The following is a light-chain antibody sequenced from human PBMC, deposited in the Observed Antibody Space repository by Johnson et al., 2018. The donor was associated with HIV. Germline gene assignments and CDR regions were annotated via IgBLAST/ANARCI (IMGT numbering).Light chain of an antibody. V-gene: IGLV1-51*02. CDR2: ENN. CDR1: SSNIGNNY. CDR3: GTWDNSLSAHFV. Sequence: QSVLTQPPSVSAAPGQKVTISCSGSSSNIGNNYVSWYQQLPGTAPKLLIYENNKRPSGIPDRFSCSKSGTSATLGITGLQTGDEADYYCGTWDNSLSAHFVFGSGTNITVL. J-gene: IGLJ1*01.